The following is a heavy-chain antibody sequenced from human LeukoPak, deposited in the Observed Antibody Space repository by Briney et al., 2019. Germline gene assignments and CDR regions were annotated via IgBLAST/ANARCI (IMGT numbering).Heavy chain of an antibody. D-gene: IGHD2/OR15-2a*01. V-gene: IGHV3-30*18. CDR3: AKGFVNSTRWYNSYGMDV. J-gene: IGHJ6*02. CDR1: EFTFSNSG. Sequence: PGGSLRLSCAASEFTFSNSGMHWVRQAPGKGLEWVAFISYDGSNKYYADSVKGRFTISRDNSKNTLYLQMNSLRAEDTAVFYCAKGFVNSTRWYNSYGMDVWGQGTTVTVSS. CDR2: ISYDGSNK.